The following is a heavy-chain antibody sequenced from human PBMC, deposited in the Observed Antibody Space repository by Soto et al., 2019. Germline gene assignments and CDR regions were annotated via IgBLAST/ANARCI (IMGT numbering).Heavy chain of an antibody. CDR1: GFTVSSNY. CDR2: IYSGGSI. V-gene: IGHV3-53*02. D-gene: IGHD5-12*01. Sequence: EVQLVETGGGLIQPGGSLRLSCAASGFTVSSNYMNWVRQAPGKGLEWVSVIYSGGSISYADSVKGRVTISRDNSKNTLYLQMTSMRAEDTAVYYCARALRGYTGWIDCWGQGTLVTVSS. CDR3: ARALRGYTGWIDC. J-gene: IGHJ4*02.